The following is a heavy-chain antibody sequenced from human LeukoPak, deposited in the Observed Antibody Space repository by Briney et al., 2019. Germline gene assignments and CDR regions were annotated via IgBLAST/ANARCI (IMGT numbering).Heavy chain of an antibody. Sequence: SETLCLTCAVYGGSFSGYYWSWIRQPPGKGLEWIGEINHSGSTNYNPSLKSRVTISVDTSKNQFSLKLSSVTAADTAVYYCARLTKNDSGSFRFGKKKRGYMDVWGKGTTVTISS. CDR2: INHSGST. D-gene: IGHD3-10*01. CDR3: ARLTKNDSGSFRFGKKKRGYMDV. V-gene: IGHV4-34*01. J-gene: IGHJ6*03. CDR1: GGSFSGYY.